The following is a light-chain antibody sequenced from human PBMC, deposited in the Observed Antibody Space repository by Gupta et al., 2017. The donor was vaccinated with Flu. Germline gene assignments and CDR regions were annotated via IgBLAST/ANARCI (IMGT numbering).Light chain of an antibody. Sequence: GEACSLTCAVNNIVRNNVHWYQQKPGQAPVLVIYEDSDRPSGIPERFSGSNSGNTATLTISRVEAGDEADYYCQVWNSSTDHVVFGGGTKLTVL. V-gene: IGLV3-21*02. CDR3: QVWNSSTDHVV. CDR2: EDS. CDR1: NIVRNN. J-gene: IGLJ2*01.